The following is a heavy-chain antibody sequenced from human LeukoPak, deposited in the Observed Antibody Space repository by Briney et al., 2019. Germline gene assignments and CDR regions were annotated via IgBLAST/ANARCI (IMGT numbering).Heavy chain of an antibody. Sequence: GGSLRLSCAASGFIFSSYGMHWVRQAPDKGLEWVAFIRYDGSRKYYADSVKGRFTISRDNSKNTLYLQMNSLRPEDTALYYCAKDASGSSEYFQHWGQGTLVTVSS. D-gene: IGHD3-10*01. CDR3: AKDASGSSEYFQH. V-gene: IGHV3-30*02. CDR1: GFIFSSYG. J-gene: IGHJ1*01. CDR2: IRYDGSRK.